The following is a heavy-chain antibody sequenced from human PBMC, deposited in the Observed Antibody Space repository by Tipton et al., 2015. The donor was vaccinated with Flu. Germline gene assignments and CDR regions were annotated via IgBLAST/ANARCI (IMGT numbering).Heavy chain of an antibody. J-gene: IGHJ4*02. CDR3: ARLRANYYDSSGYSDY. V-gene: IGHV4-59*12. D-gene: IGHD3-22*01. CDR1: GDSISYYY. Sequence: LRLSCSVSGDSISYYYWNWIRQPPGKRLEWIGFVYYTGSTAYNPSLRSRVTISVDRSKNQFSLKLSSVTAADTAVYYCARLRANYYDSSGYSDYWGQGTLVTVSS. CDR2: VYYTGST.